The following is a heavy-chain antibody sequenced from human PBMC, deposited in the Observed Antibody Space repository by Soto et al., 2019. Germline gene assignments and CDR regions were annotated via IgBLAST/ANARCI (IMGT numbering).Heavy chain of an antibody. V-gene: IGHV3-7*01. CDR3: SRSLDS. CDR1: GFTFANFW. J-gene: IGHJ4*02. Sequence: GGSLRLSCAASGFTFANFWMDWVRQAPGKGLEWVANISPDGSEKHYVDSVKGRFTISRDNAKNSLYLQMTSLTAEDSALYYCSRSLDSWGQGTRVTVSS. CDR2: ISPDGSEK.